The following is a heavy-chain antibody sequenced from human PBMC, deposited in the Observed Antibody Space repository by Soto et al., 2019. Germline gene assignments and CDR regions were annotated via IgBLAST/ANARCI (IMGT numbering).Heavy chain of an antibody. D-gene: IGHD3-9*01. Sequence: ASVKVSCKASGYTFTSYDINWVRQATGQGLEWMGWMNPNSGNTGYAQKFQGRVTMTRNTSISTAYMELSSLRSEDTAVYYCACYGFYDILTGYYSDYYYMDVWGKGTTVTVSS. J-gene: IGHJ6*03. CDR1: GYTFTSYD. CDR3: ACYGFYDILTGYYSDYYYMDV. CDR2: MNPNSGNT. V-gene: IGHV1-8*01.